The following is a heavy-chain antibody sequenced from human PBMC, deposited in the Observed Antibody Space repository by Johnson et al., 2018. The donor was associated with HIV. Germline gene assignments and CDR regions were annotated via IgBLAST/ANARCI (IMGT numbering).Heavy chain of an antibody. CDR2: IYSGGST. CDR1: GFTVSRNY. Sequence: VQLVESGGGLVQPGGSLRLSCPASGFTVSRNYMSWVRQAPGQGLDWVSVIYSGGSTYYADSLKDRFTISRDNSKNTLYLQMNSLRAEDTAVYYCAREEGGYYDSSGYYYVGAFDIWGQGTMVTVSS. CDR3: AREEGGYYDSSGYYYVGAFDI. V-gene: IGHV3-66*01. D-gene: IGHD3-22*01. J-gene: IGHJ3*02.